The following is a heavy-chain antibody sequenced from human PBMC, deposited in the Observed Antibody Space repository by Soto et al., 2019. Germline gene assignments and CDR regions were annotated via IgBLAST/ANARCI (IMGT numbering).Heavy chain of an antibody. Sequence: ETLCLTCTVSGGSIGGNYWRWIRQPPGKGLEWIGYIYTSGSTKYNPSLQSRVTISVDTSKSHFSLKLSSVTAADTAVYFCARFRFNSGWHDYFDYWGQGILVTVSS. CDR2: IYTSGST. J-gene: IGHJ4*02. CDR1: GGSIGGNY. V-gene: IGHV4-4*08. CDR3: ARFRFNSGWHDYFDY. D-gene: IGHD6-19*01.